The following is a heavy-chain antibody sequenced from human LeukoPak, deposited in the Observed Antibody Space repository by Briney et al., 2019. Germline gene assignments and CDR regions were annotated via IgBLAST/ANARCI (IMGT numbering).Heavy chain of an antibody. J-gene: IGHJ4*02. CDR2: VYYSGST. V-gene: IGHV4-30-4*01. CDR1: GDSISGADYY. Sequence: PSQTLSLTCTVSGDSISGADYYWSWIRQPPGKGLEWIAYVYYSGSTYYNPSLKSRVTISVDTSKNQFSLKLSSVTAADTAVYYCARVPRYNKTFDYWGQGTLVTVSS. D-gene: IGHD1-1*01. CDR3: ARVPRYNKTFDY.